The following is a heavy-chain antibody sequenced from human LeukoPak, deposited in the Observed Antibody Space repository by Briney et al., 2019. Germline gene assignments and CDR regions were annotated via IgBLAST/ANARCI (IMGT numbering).Heavy chain of an antibody. CDR2: IKQDGSEK. CDR3: ARGGMVRGPIQGSPFDY. CDR1: GFSFSDYW. J-gene: IGHJ4*02. V-gene: IGHV3-7*01. Sequence: GGSLRLSCAASGFSFSDYWMSWVRQAPGKGLEWVANIKQDGSEKYYVDSVKGRFTISRDNAKNSLYLQMNSLRAEDTAVYYCARGGMVRGPIQGSPFDYWGQGTLVTVSS. D-gene: IGHD3-10*01.